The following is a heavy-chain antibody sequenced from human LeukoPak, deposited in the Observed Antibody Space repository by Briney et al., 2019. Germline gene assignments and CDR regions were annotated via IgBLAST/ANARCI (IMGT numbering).Heavy chain of an antibody. CDR2: MNPSSGNT. V-gene: IGHV1-8*01. Sequence: ASVKVSCKASGYTFTSYDINWVRQATGQGLEWMGWMNPSSGNTGYAQKFQGRVTMTRNTSISTAYMELSSLRSEDTAVYYCARSSYSYGYMSVYYFDYWGQGTLVTVSS. CDR1: GYTFTSYD. D-gene: IGHD5-18*01. CDR3: ARSSYSYGYMSVYYFDY. J-gene: IGHJ4*02.